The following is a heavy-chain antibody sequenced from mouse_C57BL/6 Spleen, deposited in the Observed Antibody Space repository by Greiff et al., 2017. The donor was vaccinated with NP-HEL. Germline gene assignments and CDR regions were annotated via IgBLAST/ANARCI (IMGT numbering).Heavy chain of an antibody. CDR2: INPSSGYT. Sequence: VQLQQSGAELARPGASVKMSCKASGYTFTSYTMHWVKQRPGQGLEWIGYINPSSGYTKYNQKFKDKATLTADKSYSTAYMQLSSLTSENSAVYYCAPYDGYFWGQGTRVTVSA. D-gene: IGHD2-3*01. J-gene: IGHJ3*01. V-gene: IGHV1-4*01. CDR3: APYDGYF. CDR1: GYTFTSYT.